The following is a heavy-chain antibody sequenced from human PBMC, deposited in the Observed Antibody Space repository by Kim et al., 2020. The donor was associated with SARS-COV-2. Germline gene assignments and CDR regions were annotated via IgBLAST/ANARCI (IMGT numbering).Heavy chain of an antibody. CDR1: GGSISSGDYY. CDR3: ARVPPAVAGFYYYYYGMDV. J-gene: IGHJ6*02. Sequence: SETLSLTCTVSGGSISSGDYYWSWIRQPPGKGLEWIGYIYYSGSTYYIPSLKSRVTISVDTSKNQFSLKLSSVTAADTAVYYCARVPPAVAGFYYYYYGMDVWGQGTTVPVSS. V-gene: IGHV4-30-4*01. CDR2: IYYSGST. D-gene: IGHD6-19*01.